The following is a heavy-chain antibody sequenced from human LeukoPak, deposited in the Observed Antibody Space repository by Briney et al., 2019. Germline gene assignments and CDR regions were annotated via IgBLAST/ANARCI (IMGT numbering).Heavy chain of an antibody. CDR1: GFTFSDYY. CDR2: IKQDGSEK. CDR3: ARENTAVPGGDC. D-gene: IGHD5-18*01. V-gene: IGHV3-7*01. J-gene: IGHJ4*02. Sequence: GGSLRLSCAASGFTFSDYYMSWIRQAPGKGLEWVANIKQDGSEKYYVDSVKGRFAISRDNAKNSVYLQMNGLRAEDTAVYYCARENTAVPGGDCWGQGTLVTVSS.